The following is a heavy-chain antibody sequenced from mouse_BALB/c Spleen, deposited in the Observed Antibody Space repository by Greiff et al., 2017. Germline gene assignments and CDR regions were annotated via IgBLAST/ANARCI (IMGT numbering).Heavy chain of an antibody. Sequence: EVQLVESGGGLVQPKGSLKLSCAASGFTFNTYAMNWVRQAPGKGLEWVARIRSKSNNYATYYADSVKDRFTISRDDSQSMLYLQMNNLKTEDTAMDYCVRQGRDYFDYWGQGTTLTVSS. V-gene: IGHV10-1*02. J-gene: IGHJ2*01. D-gene: IGHD1-1*01. CDR2: IRSKSNNYAT. CDR1: GFTFNTYA. CDR3: VRQGRDYFDY.